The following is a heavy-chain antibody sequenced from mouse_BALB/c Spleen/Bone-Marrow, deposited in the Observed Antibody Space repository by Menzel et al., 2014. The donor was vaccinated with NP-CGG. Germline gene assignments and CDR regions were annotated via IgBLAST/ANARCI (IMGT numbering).Heavy chain of an antibody. J-gene: IGHJ3*01. CDR3: ARRVITTGPGFAY. D-gene: IGHD2-4*01. Sequence: EVQLQQSGPELMKPGASVKISCKASGYSFTSYYIHWVKQNHGKSLEWIGYIDPSNGVTIYNQKFKGKATLTADKSSSTAYMHLSSLTSEDSAVYYCARRVITTGPGFAYWGQGTLVTVSA. V-gene: IGHV1-31*01. CDR2: IDPSNGVT. CDR1: GYSFTSYY.